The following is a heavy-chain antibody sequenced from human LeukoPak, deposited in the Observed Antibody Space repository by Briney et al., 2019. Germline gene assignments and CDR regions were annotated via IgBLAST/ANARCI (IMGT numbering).Heavy chain of an antibody. CDR3: ARGRPYRFDP. CDR2: IYYSGST. CDR1: GGSISSYY. Sequence: PSETLSLTCTVSGGSISSYYWSWIRQPPGKGLEWIGYIYYSGSTYYNPSLKSRVTISVDTSKNQFSLKLSSVTAADTAVYYCARGRPYRFDPWGQGTLVTVSS. J-gene: IGHJ5*02. V-gene: IGHV4-59*12.